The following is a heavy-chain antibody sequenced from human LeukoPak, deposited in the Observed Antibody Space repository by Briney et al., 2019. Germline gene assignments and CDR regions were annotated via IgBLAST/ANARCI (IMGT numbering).Heavy chain of an antibody. D-gene: IGHD4-23*01. CDR3: ARPLDYGGNSDNAFDI. V-gene: IGHV4-39*01. CDR1: GGSISSSSYY. J-gene: IGHJ3*02. Sequence: PSETLSPTCTVSGGSISSSSYYWGWIRQPPGKGLEWIGSIYYSGSTYYNPSLKSRVTISVDTSKNQFSLKLSSVTAADTAVYYCARPLDYGGNSDNAFDIWGQGKMVTVSS. CDR2: IYYSGST.